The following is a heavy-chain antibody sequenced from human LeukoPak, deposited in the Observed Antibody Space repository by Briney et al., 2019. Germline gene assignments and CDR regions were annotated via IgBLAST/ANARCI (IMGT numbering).Heavy chain of an antibody. J-gene: IGHJ6*03. V-gene: IGHV3-48*04. Sequence: GGSLRLSCAASGFTFSSYAMSWVRQAPGKGLEWVSYISSSSSTIYYADSVKGRFTISRDNAKNSLYLQMNSLRAEDTAVYYCARASDYYYYMDVWGKGTTVTVSS. CDR1: GFTFSSYA. CDR3: ARASDYYYYMDV. CDR2: ISSSSSTI.